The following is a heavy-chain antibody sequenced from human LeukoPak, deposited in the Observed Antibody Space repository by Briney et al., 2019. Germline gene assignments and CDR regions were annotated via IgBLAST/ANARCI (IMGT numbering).Heavy chain of an antibody. CDR1: GYSISSGYY. J-gene: IGHJ5*02. CDR2: IYHSGST. Sequence: KPSETLSLTCTVSGYSISSGYYWGWIRQPPGKGLEWIGSIYHSGSTYYNPSLKSRVTISVDTSKNQFSLKLSSVTAADTAVYYCARDPLGVAARTQTLGQGNLVTVSS. V-gene: IGHV4-38-2*02. CDR3: ARDPLGVAARTQT. D-gene: IGHD6-6*01.